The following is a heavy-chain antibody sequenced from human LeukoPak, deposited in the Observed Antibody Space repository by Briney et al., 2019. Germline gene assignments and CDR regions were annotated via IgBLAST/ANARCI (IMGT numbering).Heavy chain of an antibody. D-gene: IGHD2-15*01. V-gene: IGHV3-23*01. CDR2: ISGSGGST. Sequence: GGSLRLSCAASGFTFSSYAMSWVRQAPGKGLHWVSAISGSGGSTYYADSVKGRFTISRDNSKNTLYLQMNGRRAEDTGVYYCAKGCRYCSGGSCQVYWYFDLWGRGTLVTVSS. CDR3: AKGCRYCSGGSCQVYWYFDL. J-gene: IGHJ2*01. CDR1: GFTFSSYA.